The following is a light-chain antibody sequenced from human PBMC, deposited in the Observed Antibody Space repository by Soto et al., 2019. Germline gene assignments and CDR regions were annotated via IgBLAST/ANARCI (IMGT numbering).Light chain of an antibody. V-gene: IGKV1-12*01. Sequence: DLQMTQAPFSVSASAGDRVTITCRASQGVSTSLAWYQQKPGKAPKLLIYAASSLQSGVPSRFSGTGSGTDFTLTISSLQPADFATYYCQQAKNFPWTFGQGTKVEIK. J-gene: IGKJ1*01. CDR3: QQAKNFPWT. CDR2: AAS. CDR1: QGVSTS.